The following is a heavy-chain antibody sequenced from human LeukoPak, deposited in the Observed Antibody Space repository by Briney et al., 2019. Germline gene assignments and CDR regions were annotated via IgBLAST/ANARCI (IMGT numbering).Heavy chain of an antibody. CDR3: ARETGYYYYYYMDV. V-gene: IGHV4-4*07. CDR1: GGSISSYY. Sequence: SETLSLTCTVSGGSISSYYWSWIRQPAGKGLEWIGRIYTSGSTNYNPSLKSRVTISVDTSKNQFSLKLSSVTAADTAVYYCARETGYYYYYYMDVWGKGTTVTVSS. J-gene: IGHJ6*03. CDR2: IYTSGST. D-gene: IGHD1-1*01.